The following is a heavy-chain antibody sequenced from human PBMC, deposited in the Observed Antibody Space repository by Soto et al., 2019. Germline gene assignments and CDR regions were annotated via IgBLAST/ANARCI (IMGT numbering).Heavy chain of an antibody. V-gene: IGHV4-39*01. CDR3: ATSQKGYNWNYFDH. D-gene: IGHD1-20*01. CDR1: GASISGSYYY. CDR2: VFYTGFT. J-gene: IGHJ4*02. Sequence: ASETLSLTCAVSGASISGSYYYWAWLRQSPGKGPEWIGSVFYTGFTSYNPSLESRVSVSVDTSKSQFSLKLSAVTAADPAVYYCATSQKGYNWNYFDHWGQGALVTVSS.